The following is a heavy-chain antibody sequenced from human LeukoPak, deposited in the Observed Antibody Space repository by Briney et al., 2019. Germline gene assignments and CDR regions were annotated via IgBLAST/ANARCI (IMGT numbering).Heavy chain of an antibody. CDR1: GFTVSNNY. D-gene: IGHD5-24*01. CDR2: IYSGGST. CDR3: ARRDDHNGRDY. J-gene: IGHJ4*02. Sequence: GGSLRLSCVVSGFTVSNNYMSWVRQAPREGLEWVSLIYSGGSTYYADSVKGRFTISRDNSKNTVYLKKNSLRAEDTAMYYCARRDDHNGRDYWGQGTLVTVSS. V-gene: IGHV3-53*01.